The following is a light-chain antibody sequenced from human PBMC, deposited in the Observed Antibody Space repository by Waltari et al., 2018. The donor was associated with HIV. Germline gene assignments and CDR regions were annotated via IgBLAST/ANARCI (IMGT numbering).Light chain of an antibody. CDR3: AAWDDSLNGRV. V-gene: IGLV1-44*01. CDR2: SNN. J-gene: IGLJ3*02. CDR1: SSNIGSNT. Sequence: QSVLTQPPSASGTPGQRVTISCSGSSSNIGSNTVNWYQQLPGTAPKLRIYSNNQRPAGVPDRFSGSKSGTAASRAISGLQSEDEADYYCAAWDDSLNGRVFGGGTKLTVL.